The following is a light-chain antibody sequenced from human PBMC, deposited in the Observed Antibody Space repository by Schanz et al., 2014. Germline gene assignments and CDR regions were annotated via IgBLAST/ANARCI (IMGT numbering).Light chain of an antibody. J-gene: IGLJ3*02. Sequence: QSVLTQPPSVSGTPGQRVTMSCSGSSSDIGGSTVNWYQQLPGTAPKLLIYRNNQLASGVPDRFSGSKSGTSASLAISGLRSEDEADYYCVAWDDSLSAPVFGGGTKLTVL. CDR2: RNN. CDR1: SSDIGGST. CDR3: VAWDDSLSAPV. V-gene: IGLV1-44*01.